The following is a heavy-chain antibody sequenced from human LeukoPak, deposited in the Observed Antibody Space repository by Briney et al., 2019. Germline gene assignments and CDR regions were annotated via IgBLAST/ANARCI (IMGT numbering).Heavy chain of an antibody. V-gene: IGHV1-69*13. Sequence: SVKVSCKASGGAFSSYAISWVRQAPGQGLEWMGGIIPIFATPNYAQKFQGRVTITADESTSTAYMELSSLRSEDTAVYYCARDLVESVGSPIWGQGAMVTVSS. CDR1: GGAFSSYA. J-gene: IGHJ3*02. CDR2: IIPIFATP. CDR3: ARDLVESVGSPI. D-gene: IGHD6-19*01.